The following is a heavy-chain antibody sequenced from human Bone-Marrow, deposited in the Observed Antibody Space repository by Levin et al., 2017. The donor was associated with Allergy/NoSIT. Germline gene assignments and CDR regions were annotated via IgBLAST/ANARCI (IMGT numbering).Heavy chain of an antibody. CDR2: IDPSDSYT. CDR3: ARQHYFGSRTNYDAFGV. D-gene: IGHD3-10*01. V-gene: IGHV5-10-1*01. CDR1: GYTFSTYW. J-gene: IGHJ3*01. Sequence: KTGGSLRLSCQASGYTFSTYWINWVRQMPGKGLEWVARIDPSDSYTNYNPSFQGHVTVSVDESINTAYLQWSTLEASDTAIYYCARQHYFGSRTNYDAFGVWGQGTMVTVS.